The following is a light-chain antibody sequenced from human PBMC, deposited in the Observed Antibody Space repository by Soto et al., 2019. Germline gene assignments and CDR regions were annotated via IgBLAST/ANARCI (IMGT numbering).Light chain of an antibody. Sequence: DIQMTQAPSSLSASVGDRVTITCRASQSISRFLNWYQQKSGKPPQLLIYAASSVQSGVPSRFSGSGSGTDFTLTISSLQPEDFATDYCQQTYITPPWTFAQGSKLEIK. J-gene: IGKJ1*01. V-gene: IGKV1-39*01. CDR1: QSISRF. CDR2: AAS. CDR3: QQTYITPPWT.